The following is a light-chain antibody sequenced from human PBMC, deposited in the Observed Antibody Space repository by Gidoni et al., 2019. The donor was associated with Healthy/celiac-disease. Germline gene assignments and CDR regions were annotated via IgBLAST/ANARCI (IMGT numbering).Light chain of an antibody. V-gene: IGKV4-1*01. J-gene: IGKJ3*01. CDR1: QSVLYSSNNKNY. CDR2: WAS. Sequence: DLVMPQSPDSLAVSLGERATINCKSSQSVLYSSNNKNYLAWYQQKPGQPTKLLIYWASTRESGVPDRFSGSGSGTDFTRTISSLQAEEVAVYYCQQYYSTPLTFXPXTKVDIK. CDR3: QQYYSTPLT.